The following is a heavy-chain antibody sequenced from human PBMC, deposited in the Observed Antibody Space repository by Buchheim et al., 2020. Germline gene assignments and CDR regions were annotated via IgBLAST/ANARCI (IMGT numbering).Heavy chain of an antibody. J-gene: IGHJ6*02. CDR2: IYYSGST. Sequence: QVQLQESGPGLVKPSQTLSLTCTVSGGSISSGDHYWSWIRQPPGKGLEWIGYIYYSGSTYYNPSLKSRVTISGHTSKKQFSLKLSSVTAADMAVYYCARVAPLRFLEWLGEELDYGMDVWGQGTT. CDR3: ARVAPLRFLEWLGEELDYGMDV. V-gene: IGHV4-30-4*01. CDR1: GGSISSGDHY. D-gene: IGHD3-3*01.